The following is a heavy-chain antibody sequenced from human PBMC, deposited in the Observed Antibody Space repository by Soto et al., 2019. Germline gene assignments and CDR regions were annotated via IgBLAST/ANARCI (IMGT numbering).Heavy chain of an antibody. Sequence: ASVKVSCKASGYTFTGHYIHWVRQAPEQGPEWMGEIGPESGATRYAQKFQGRVTMTRDMSITTVYMELNNLSPGDTAVYYCGRGRSGQIVVFYWGQGTPVTVSS. D-gene: IGHD5-12*01. V-gene: IGHV1-2*02. CDR2: IGPESGAT. CDR3: GRGRSGQIVVFY. J-gene: IGHJ4*02. CDR1: GYTFTGHY.